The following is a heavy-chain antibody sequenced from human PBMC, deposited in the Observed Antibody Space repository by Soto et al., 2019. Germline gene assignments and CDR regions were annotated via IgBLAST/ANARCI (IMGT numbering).Heavy chain of an antibody. CDR3: ASKQAGAPTRGPDAFDI. J-gene: IGHJ3*02. Sequence: GGSLRLSCAASGFTVSSNYMSWVRQAPGKGLEWVSVIYSGGSTYYADSVKGRFTISRDNSKNTLYLQMNSLRAEDTAVYYCASKQAGAPTRGPDAFDIWGQGTMVTVSS. CDR2: IYSGGST. D-gene: IGHD6-13*01. CDR1: GFTVSSNY. V-gene: IGHV3-66*02.